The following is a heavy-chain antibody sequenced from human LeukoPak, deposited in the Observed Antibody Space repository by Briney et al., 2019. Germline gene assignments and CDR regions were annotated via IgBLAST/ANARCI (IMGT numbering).Heavy chain of an antibody. Sequence: GGSLRLSCAASGLTFSSYGMHWVRQAPGKGLEWVAVISYDGNNQYYGDSVKGRFTISRDNSKNTLYLQMGSLRAEDMAVYYCARDPAAYEISYYFDYWGQGTLVTVSS. CDR1: GLTFSSYG. V-gene: IGHV3-30*03. CDR3: ARDPAAYEISYYFDY. D-gene: IGHD3-9*01. J-gene: IGHJ4*02. CDR2: ISYDGNNQ.